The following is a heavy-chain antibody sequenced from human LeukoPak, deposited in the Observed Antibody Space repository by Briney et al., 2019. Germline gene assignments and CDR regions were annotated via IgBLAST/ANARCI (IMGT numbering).Heavy chain of an antibody. CDR3: ARGDVDPYVFDI. Sequence: SETLSLTCAVYGGSFSSYYWSWIRQPPGKGLEWIGEINHSGSTNYNPSLKSRVTISVDTSKNQFSLKVNSVIAADTAVYYCARGDVDPYVFDIWGQGTMVTVSS. D-gene: IGHD3-10*02. J-gene: IGHJ3*02. CDR2: INHSGST. CDR1: GGSFSSYY. V-gene: IGHV4-34*01.